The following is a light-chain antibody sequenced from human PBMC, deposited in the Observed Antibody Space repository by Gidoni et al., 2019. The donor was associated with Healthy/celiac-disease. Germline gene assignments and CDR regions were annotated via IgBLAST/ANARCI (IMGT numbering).Light chain of an antibody. J-gene: IGLJ2*01. V-gene: IGLV3-1*01. Sequence: SYELTQPPSVSVSPGQTASITCSGDKLGDKYACWYQQTPGQSPVLVIYQDSMRPSGIPERFSGSNSGNTATLTISGTQAMVEADDYCQAWDSSTVVFGGGTKLTVL. CDR1: KLGDKY. CDR2: QDS. CDR3: QAWDSSTVV.